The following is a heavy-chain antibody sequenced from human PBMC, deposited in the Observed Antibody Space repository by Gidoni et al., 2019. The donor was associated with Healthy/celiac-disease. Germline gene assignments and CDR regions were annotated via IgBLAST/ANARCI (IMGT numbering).Heavy chain of an antibody. D-gene: IGHD2-2*01. CDR2: ISSSSSTI. V-gene: IGHV3-48*02. Sequence: EVQLVESGGGLVQPGGSLRLSCAASGFTFSSYSMNWVRQAPGKGLEWVSYISSSSSTIYYADSVKGRFTISRDNAKNSLYLQMNSLRDEDTAVYYCARGSRYCSSTSCFTNDYWGQGTLVTVSS. J-gene: IGHJ4*02. CDR1: GFTFSSYS. CDR3: ARGSRYCSSTSCFTNDY.